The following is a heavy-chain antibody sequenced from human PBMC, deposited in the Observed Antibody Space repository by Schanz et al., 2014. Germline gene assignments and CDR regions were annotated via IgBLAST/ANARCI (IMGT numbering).Heavy chain of an antibody. V-gene: IGHV4-39*01. CDR2: IYYRGTT. J-gene: IGHJ6*02. CDR1: GGSISSSSYY. Sequence: QLQLQESGPGLVKPSETLSLTCTVSGGSISSSSYYWGWIRQPPGKGLEGIGSIYYRGTTYYNPATRRGAPISVDTSKTLFPPKRASWPAADTAVYYCARHSGYYYYYGMDVWGQGTTVTVSS. CDR3: ARHSGYYYYYGMDV.